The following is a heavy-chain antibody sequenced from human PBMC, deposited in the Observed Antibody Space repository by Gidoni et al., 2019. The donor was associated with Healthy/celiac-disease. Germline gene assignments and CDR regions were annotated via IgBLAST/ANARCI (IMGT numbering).Heavy chain of an antibody. CDR3: ARDRIAVAGTNLDY. D-gene: IGHD6-19*01. V-gene: IGHV3-21*01. CDR2: ISSSSSYI. J-gene: IGHJ4*02. CDR1: GFTFSSYS. Sequence: ELQLVESGGGLVKPGGSLRLSCAASGFTFSSYSMNWVRQAPGKGLEWVSSISSSSSYIYYADSVKGRCTISRENAKNSLYLQMNSLRAEDTAVYYCARDRIAVAGTNLDYWGQGTLVTVSS.